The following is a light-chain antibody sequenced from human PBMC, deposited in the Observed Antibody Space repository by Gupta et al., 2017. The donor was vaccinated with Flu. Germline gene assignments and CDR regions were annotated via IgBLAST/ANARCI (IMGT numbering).Light chain of an antibody. Sequence: SYVLTQPPSVSVAPGPTARITCGGNNIGSKRVHWYQQKPGQAPVLVVYDNNDRSSGIPERFSGSNSGNTATLTISRVEAGGEADYYCQVWDRSSDHPVFGGGTKLTVL. CDR3: QVWDRSSDHPV. J-gene: IGLJ2*01. V-gene: IGLV3-21*02. CDR1: NIGSKR. CDR2: DNN.